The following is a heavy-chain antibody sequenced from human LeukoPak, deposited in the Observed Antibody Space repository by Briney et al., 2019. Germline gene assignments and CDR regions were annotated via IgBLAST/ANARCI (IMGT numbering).Heavy chain of an antibody. V-gene: IGHV3-7*01. CDR2: IKQDGSEK. Sequence: GSLRLSCAASGFTFSSYWMNWVRQAPGKGLEWVANIKQDGSEKYYVDSVKGRFTISRDNAKNSLYLQMNSLRAEDTGVYYCARTKYGDYFDYWGQGTLVTVSS. CDR3: ARTKYGDYFDY. J-gene: IGHJ4*02. CDR1: GFTFSSYW. D-gene: IGHD4/OR15-4a*01.